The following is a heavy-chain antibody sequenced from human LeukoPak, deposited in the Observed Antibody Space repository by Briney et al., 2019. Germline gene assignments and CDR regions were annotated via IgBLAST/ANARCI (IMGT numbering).Heavy chain of an antibody. Sequence: GGSLRLSCAASRFTFSSYSMNWVRQAPGKGLEWVSSISGGSRTINYADSVKGRFTTSRDNAKNSLFLQVNSLRAEDTAVYYCARAGQSDYWGQGTLVTVSS. CDR3: ARAGQSDY. V-gene: IGHV3-48*04. CDR2: ISGGSRTI. CDR1: RFTFSSYS. J-gene: IGHJ4*02.